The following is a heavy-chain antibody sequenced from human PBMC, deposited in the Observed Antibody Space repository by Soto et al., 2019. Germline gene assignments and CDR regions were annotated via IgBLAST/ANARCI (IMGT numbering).Heavy chain of an antibody. CDR3: ARAISGSRHFDY. J-gene: IGHJ4*02. CDR1: GYTFTSYA. Sequence: GASVKVSCKASGYTFTSYAMHWVRQAPGQRLEWMGWINAGNGNTKYSQKFQGRVTITRDTSASTAYMELSSLRSEDTAVYYCARAISGSRHFDYWGQGTLVTVS. V-gene: IGHV1-3*01. CDR2: INAGNGNT. D-gene: IGHD1-26*01.